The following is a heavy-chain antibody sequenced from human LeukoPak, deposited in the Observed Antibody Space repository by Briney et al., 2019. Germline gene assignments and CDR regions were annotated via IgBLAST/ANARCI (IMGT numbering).Heavy chain of an antibody. CDR1: GYSINFGNL. D-gene: IGHD3-22*01. Sequence: SQTLSLTCDVSGYSINFGNLWGWFRQPPGKGLEWIASINHSGRTYYTPSLKSRVTISVDTLKNQFSLKVTSVTAEDTAMYSCARESSAVAHTMMRDWLDPWGQGTLVTVSS. J-gene: IGHJ5*02. V-gene: IGHV4-38-2*02. CDR3: ARESSAVAHTMMRDWLDP. CDR2: INHSGRT.